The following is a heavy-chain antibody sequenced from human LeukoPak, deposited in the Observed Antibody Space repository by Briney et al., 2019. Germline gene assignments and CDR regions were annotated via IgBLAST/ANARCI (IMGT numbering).Heavy chain of an antibody. CDR2: IHQDGNEK. CDR1: GFTFSTDW. D-gene: IGHD2-15*01. V-gene: IGHV3-7*04. CDR3: ARGDKFSRDY. J-gene: IGHJ4*02. Sequence: PGGSLRLSCAASGFTFSTDWMSWGRQAPGKGVEWGANIHQDGNEKYYVDSVKGRFTISRDNAKNSLYLQINSLRAEDTAVYYCARGDKFSRDYWGQGTLVTVSS.